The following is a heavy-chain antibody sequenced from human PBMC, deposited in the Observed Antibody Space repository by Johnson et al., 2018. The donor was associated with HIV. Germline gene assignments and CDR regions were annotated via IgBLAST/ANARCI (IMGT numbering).Heavy chain of an antibody. CDR3: AKGGYDSEDAFDI. CDR1: GFTFDDYT. D-gene: IGHD3-22*01. Sequence: EVQLVESGGGLVQPGGSLRLSCAASGFTFDDYTMHWVRQAPGKGLEWVSTISGSGGSTYYADSVKGRFTISRDNAKNSLYLQMNSLRAEDTALYYCAKGGYDSEDAFDIWGQGTMVTVSS. CDR2: ISGSGGST. V-gene: IGHV3-43*01. J-gene: IGHJ3*02.